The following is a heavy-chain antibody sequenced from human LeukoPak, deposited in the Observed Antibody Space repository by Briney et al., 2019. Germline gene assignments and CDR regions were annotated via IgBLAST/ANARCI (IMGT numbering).Heavy chain of an antibody. V-gene: IGHV3-21*01. CDR3: AKDPWGSNWF. Sequence: GGSLRLSCAASRFTFSIYSINWVRQAPGKGLEWVSSISGSSTDIYYPDSVKGRFTISRDNAKNSVYLQMNSLRDEDTAIYYCAKDPWGSNWFRGQGILVAVSS. CDR2: ISGSSTDI. CDR1: RFTFSIYS. D-gene: IGHD6-13*01. J-gene: IGHJ4*02.